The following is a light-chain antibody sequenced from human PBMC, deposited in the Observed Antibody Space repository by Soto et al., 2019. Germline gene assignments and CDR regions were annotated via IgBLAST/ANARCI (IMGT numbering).Light chain of an antibody. CDR1: QSVLSSSNNKNY. Sequence: DFVMTQSPDPLAVSIGERATSNCKSSQSVLSSSNNKNYLAWFQQTQGKTPKLLIYWAPTRESGVPNRFSGIWSATDCTLALSRLQAEDVEVYYCQQYHSDPITFGQGTRLEIK. CDR2: WAP. V-gene: IGKV4-1*01. CDR3: QQYHSDPIT. J-gene: IGKJ5*01.